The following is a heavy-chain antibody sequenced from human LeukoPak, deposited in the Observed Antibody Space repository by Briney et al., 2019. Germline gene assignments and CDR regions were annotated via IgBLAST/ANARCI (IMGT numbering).Heavy chain of an antibody. J-gene: IGHJ4*02. CDR1: GYTFTSYG. D-gene: IGHD3-22*01. CDR2: ISAYNGNT. CDR3: ARDHKAITMIVVDYDY. V-gene: IGHV1-18*01. Sequence: ASEKVSCKASGYTFTSYGISWVRQAPGQGLEWMGWISAYNGNTNYSQKLQGRVTMTTDTSTSTAYMELRSLRSDDTAVYYCARDHKAITMIVVDYDYWGQGTLVTVSS.